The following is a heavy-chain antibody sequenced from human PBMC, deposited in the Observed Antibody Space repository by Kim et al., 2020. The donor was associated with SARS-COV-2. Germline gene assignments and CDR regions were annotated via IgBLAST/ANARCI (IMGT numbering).Heavy chain of an antibody. V-gene: IGHV3-74*01. J-gene: IGHJ3*02. CDR3: ARGKLRTKGAFDI. D-gene: IGHD1-7*01. Sequence: ADSVKGRLTISRENAKNTLYLQMNSLRAEDTALYYCARGKLRTKGAFDIWGQGAMVTVSS.